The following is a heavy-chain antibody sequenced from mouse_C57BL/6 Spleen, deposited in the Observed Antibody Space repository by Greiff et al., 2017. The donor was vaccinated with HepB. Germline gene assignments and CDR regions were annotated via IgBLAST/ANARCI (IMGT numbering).Heavy chain of an antibody. Sequence: QVQLQQSGPGLVAPSQSLSITCTVSGFSLTSYAISWVRQPPGKGLEWLGVIWTGGGTNYNSALKSRLSISKDNSKSQVFLKMNSLQTDDTARYYCARSTVVADYYAMDYWGQGTSVTVSS. J-gene: IGHJ4*01. CDR3: ARSTVVADYYAMDY. D-gene: IGHD1-1*01. CDR1: GFSLTSYA. V-gene: IGHV2-9-1*01. CDR2: IWTGGGT.